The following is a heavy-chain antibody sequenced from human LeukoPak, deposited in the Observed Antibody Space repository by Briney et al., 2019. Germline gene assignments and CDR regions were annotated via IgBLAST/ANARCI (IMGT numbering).Heavy chain of an antibody. CDR2: IYMSGST. CDR1: GDSISSGNHY. J-gene: IGHJ4*02. CDR3: ARSRSLVGAYGAN. D-gene: IGHD1-26*01. Sequence: PSQTLSLTCTVSGDSISSGNHYWNWIRQPAGKGLEWIGRIYMSGSTDYNPSLKSRVTISVDKSKNQFSLKLNSLTAADTAVYYCARSRSLVGAYGANWGEGTLVTVSS. V-gene: IGHV4-61*02.